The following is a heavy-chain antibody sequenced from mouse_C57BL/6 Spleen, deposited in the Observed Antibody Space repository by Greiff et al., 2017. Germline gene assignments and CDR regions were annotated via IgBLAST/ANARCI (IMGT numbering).Heavy chain of an antibody. CDR1: GFTFTDYY. CDR3: ARSNWEESLDY. V-gene: IGHV7-3*01. CDR2: IRNKANGYTT. D-gene: IGHD4-1*01. J-gene: IGHJ2*01. Sequence: VQLKQSGGGLVQPGGSLSLSCAASGFTFTDYYMSWVRQPPGKALEWLGFIRNKANGYTTEYSASVKGRFTISRDNSQSILYLQMNALRAEDSATYYCARSNWEESLDYWGQGTTLTVSS.